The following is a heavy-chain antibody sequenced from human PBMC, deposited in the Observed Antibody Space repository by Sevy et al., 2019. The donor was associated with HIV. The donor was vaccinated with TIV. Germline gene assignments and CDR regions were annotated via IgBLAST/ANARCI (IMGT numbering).Heavy chain of an antibody. CDR2: IKKDGSEK. Sequence: GGSLRLSCAASGFTFNQFWMNWVRQTPGKGLEWVAIIKKDGSEKYYVGSVEGRFTISRDNAQNSLSLQMNSLRVEDTAVYFCARVRYNYGQHYFDYWGQGTLVTVSS. CDR1: GFTFNQFW. V-gene: IGHV3-7*01. D-gene: IGHD5-18*01. J-gene: IGHJ4*02. CDR3: ARVRYNYGQHYFDY.